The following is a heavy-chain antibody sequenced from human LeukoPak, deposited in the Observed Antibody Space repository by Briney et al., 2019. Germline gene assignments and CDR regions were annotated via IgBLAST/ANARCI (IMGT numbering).Heavy chain of an antibody. CDR3: ARSVATTYAGYYYYYMDV. Sequence: SETLSLTCTVAGGSISSYYWSWIRQPPGKGLEWIGRIYTSGSTNYNPSLKSRVTMSVDTSKNEFSLKLSSVTAADTAVYCCARSVATTYAGYYYYYMDVWGKGTTVTVSS. V-gene: IGHV4-4*07. J-gene: IGHJ6*03. D-gene: IGHD5-12*01. CDR1: GGSISSYY. CDR2: IYTSGST.